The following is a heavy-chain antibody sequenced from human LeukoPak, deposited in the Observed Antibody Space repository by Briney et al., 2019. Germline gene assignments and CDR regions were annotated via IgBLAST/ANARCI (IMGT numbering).Heavy chain of an antibody. D-gene: IGHD3-22*01. V-gene: IGHV1-2*02. J-gene: IGHJ3*02. Sequence: ASVKVSCKASGYTFTGYYMHWVRQAPGQGLEWMGWINPNSGGTNYAQKFQGRVTMTRDTSISTAYMELSRLRSDDTVVYYCARDTITYYYDSSGYYQPDAFDIWGQGTMVTVSS. CDR2: INPNSGGT. CDR1: GYTFTGYY. CDR3: ARDTITYYYDSSGYYQPDAFDI.